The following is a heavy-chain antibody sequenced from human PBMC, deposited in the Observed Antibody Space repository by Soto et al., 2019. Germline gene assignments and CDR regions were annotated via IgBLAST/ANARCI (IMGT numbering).Heavy chain of an antibody. CDR3: ARGRGSGSSFYYYGMDV. J-gene: IGHJ6*02. CDR1: GGSISSYY. Sequence: SETLSLTCTVSGGSISSYYWSWIRQPPGKGLEWIGYIYYSGGTNYNPSLKSRVTISVDTSKNQFSLKLSSVTAADTAVYYCARGRGSGSSFYYYGMDVWGQGTTVTVSS. D-gene: IGHD3-10*01. CDR2: IYYSGGT. V-gene: IGHV4-59*01.